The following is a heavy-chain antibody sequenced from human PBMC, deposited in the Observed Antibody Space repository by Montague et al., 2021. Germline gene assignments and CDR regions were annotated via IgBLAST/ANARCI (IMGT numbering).Heavy chain of an antibody. Sequence: SLRLSCAASGFTFSSFGMNWVRQAPGKGLEWVSYITSGSSTKDYADSVKGRFTISRDNAKNSLYLQMNSLRDEDTAVYYCARGRGYSQGYWGQGTLVTVSS. V-gene: IGHV3-48*02. CDR3: ARGRGYSQGY. D-gene: IGHD5-18*01. CDR2: ITSGSSTK. J-gene: IGHJ4*02. CDR1: GFTFSSFG.